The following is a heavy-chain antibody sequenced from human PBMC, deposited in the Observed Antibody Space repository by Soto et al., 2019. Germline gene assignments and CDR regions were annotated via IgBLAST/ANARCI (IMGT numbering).Heavy chain of an antibody. CDR3: VRDLVGSGWLYYYGMDV. J-gene: IGHJ6*02. Sequence: PGGSLRLSCAVSGFTVSSNYMSWVRQAPGKGLEWVSVIYSGGSTYYSDSVKGRFTISRDNSKNTLYLQMNSLRAEDTAVYYCVRDLVGSGWLYYYGMDVWGQGTTVTVYS. D-gene: IGHD6-19*01. CDR1: GFTVSSNY. V-gene: IGHV3-53*01. CDR2: IYSGGST.